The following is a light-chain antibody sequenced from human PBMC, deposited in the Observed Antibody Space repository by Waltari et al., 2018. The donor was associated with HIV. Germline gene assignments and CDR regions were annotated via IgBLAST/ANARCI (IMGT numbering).Light chain of an antibody. CDR3: QQYYDYPWT. V-gene: IGKV1-8*01. J-gene: IGKJ1*01. CDR2: GAS. Sequence: IRMTQSPSSLSASTGDRVNITCRASQPVSDYVAWFRQRPGETPQFLIFGASTLHTGAPSMFSGSSSGTEFTLSVSCLQSEDFATFFCQQYYDYPWTFGPGTQIEVK. CDR1: QPVSDY.